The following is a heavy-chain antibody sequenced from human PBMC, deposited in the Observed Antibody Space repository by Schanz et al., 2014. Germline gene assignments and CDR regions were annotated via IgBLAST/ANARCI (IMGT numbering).Heavy chain of an antibody. V-gene: IGHV3-20*04. CDR3: ARDFPYVSGSYYKGFGY. J-gene: IGHJ4*02. CDR1: GFTFSDAW. CDR2: INWSDGST. D-gene: IGHD3-10*01. Sequence: EVQLVESGGGLVQPGGSLRLSCAASGFTFSDAWMTWVRQAPGKGLEWVSAINWSDGSTGYADSVKGRFTISRDNGKNSLYLQMNSLRAEDTALYYCARDFPYVSGSYYKGFGYWGQGTLVTVSS.